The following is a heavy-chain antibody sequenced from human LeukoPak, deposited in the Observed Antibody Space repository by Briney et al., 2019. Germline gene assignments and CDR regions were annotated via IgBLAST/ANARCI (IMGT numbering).Heavy chain of an antibody. CDR2: ISGSGATT. CDR1: GFTFNNYA. V-gene: IGHV3-23*01. J-gene: IGHJ4*02. D-gene: IGHD5-18*01. CDR3: AREGYSYGYFDY. Sequence: PGGSLRLSCAASGFTFNNYAMSWVRQAPGKGLEWVSAISGSGATTYYADSVQGRFTISRDTSERKLYLQMDSLRAEDTAVYYCAREGYSYGYFDYWGQGTLVTVSS.